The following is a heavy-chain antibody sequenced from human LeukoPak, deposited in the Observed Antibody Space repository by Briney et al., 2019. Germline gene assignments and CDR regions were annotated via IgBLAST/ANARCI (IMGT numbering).Heavy chain of an antibody. V-gene: IGHV3-48*03. CDR1: GFTFRLYE. CDR2: ISSTGSTI. D-gene: IGHD5-18*01. Sequence: GGSLRLSCAASGFTFRLYEMNWVRQAPGKGLEWVSYISSTGSTIYYADSVKGRFTISRDNAKNSLDVQMNSLRAEDTAVYYCVRGYTYNSNYFDYWGQGALVTVSS. CDR3: VRGYTYNSNYFDY. J-gene: IGHJ4*02.